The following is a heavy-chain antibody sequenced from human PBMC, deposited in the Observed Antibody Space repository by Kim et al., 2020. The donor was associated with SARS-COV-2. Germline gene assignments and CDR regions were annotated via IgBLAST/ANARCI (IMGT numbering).Heavy chain of an antibody. V-gene: IGHV3-7*03. Sequence: GGSLRLSCAASGFTVTSYWMSWVRQAPGKGLEWVANIKQDGSEKYYVDSVKGRFTISRDNAKNSLYLQMNSLRAEDTAVYYCARGVEGPWGQGTLVTVSS. CDR2: IKQDGSEK. CDR1: GFTVTSYW. D-gene: IGHD2-15*01. CDR3: ARGVEGP. J-gene: IGHJ5*02.